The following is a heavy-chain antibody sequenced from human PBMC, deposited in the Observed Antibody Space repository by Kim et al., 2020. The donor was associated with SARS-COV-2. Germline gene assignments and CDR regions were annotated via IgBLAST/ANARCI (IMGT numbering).Heavy chain of an antibody. D-gene: IGHD5-18*01. CDR1: GFTFSSYG. Sequence: GGSLRLSCAASGFTFSSYGMHWVRQAPGKGLEWVAVIWYDGSNKYYADSVKGRFTISRDNSKNTLYLQMNSLRAEDTAVYYCAKDEGYSYGWGFYYYYYGMDVWGQGTTVTVSS. CDR2: IWYDGSNK. CDR3: AKDEGYSYGWGFYYYYYGMDV. J-gene: IGHJ6*02. V-gene: IGHV3-33*06.